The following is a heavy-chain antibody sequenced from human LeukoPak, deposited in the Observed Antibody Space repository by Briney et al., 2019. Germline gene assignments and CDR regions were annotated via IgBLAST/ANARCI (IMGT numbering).Heavy chain of an antibody. Sequence: GGSLRLSCAASGFTFINSWMSWVRQAPGKGLEWVVNIKSDGSEKYYVDSVEGRFTISRDDAKSSVSLQMNSLRGEDTAVYYCVRSLGSSSADFWGQGTLVIVSS. J-gene: IGHJ4*02. D-gene: IGHD6-6*01. V-gene: IGHV3-7*01. CDR3: VRSLGSSSADF. CDR1: GFTFINSW. CDR2: IKSDGSEK.